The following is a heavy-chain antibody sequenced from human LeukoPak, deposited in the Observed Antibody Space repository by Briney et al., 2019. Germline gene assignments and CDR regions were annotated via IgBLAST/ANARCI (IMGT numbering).Heavy chain of an antibody. D-gene: IGHD3-22*01. CDR1: GGTFSSYA. CDR2: IIPIFGTA. Sequence: SVKVSCKASGGTFSSYAISWVRQAPGQGLEWMGGIIPIFGTANYAQKFQGRVTITADESTSTAYMELSSLRSEDTAVYYCARSPLDFTWIVVVFTYFDYGAREPLAPFSS. J-gene: IGHJ4*02. V-gene: IGHV1-69*13. CDR3: ARSPLDFTWIVVVFTYFDY.